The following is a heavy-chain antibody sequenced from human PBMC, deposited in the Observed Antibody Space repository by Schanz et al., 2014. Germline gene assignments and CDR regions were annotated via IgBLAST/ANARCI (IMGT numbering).Heavy chain of an antibody. Sequence: EVQLVESGGGLVQPGGSLRLSCAASGFTFSSNSMNWVRQAPGKGLEWVSYIRSSATPIYYADSVKGRFTISRDNAKNSLYLQMNSLRAEDTAVYYCLAPDYGMDVWGQGTTVTVSS. V-gene: IGHV3-48*01. CDR1: GFTFSSNS. J-gene: IGHJ6*02. CDR2: IRSSATPI. CDR3: LAPDYGMDV.